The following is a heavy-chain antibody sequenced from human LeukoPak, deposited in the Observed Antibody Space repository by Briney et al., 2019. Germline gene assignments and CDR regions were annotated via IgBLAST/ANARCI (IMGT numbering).Heavy chain of an antibody. CDR3: ATTGGAVTTLKPLDY. V-gene: IGHV3-9*01. J-gene: IGHJ4*02. Sequence: SLRLSCAASGFTFDDYAMHWVRQAPGKGLEWVSGISWNSGSIGYADSVKGRFTISRDNAKNSLYLQMNSLRAEDTALYYCATTGGAVTTLKPLDYWGQGTLVTVSS. D-gene: IGHD4-17*01. CDR2: ISWNSGSI. CDR1: GFTFDDYA.